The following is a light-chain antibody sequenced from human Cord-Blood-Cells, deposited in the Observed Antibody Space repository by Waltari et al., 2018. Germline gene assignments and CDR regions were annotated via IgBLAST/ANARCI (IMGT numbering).Light chain of an antibody. J-gene: IGKJ2*01. Sequence: EIVLTQSPAILSLSPGERPTLSCRASQSVSRYLAWYQQKPGQAPRLLIYDASNRATGIPARFSGSVSGTDFTLTISSLEPEDFAVYYCQQRSNWPPYTVGQGTKLEIK. CDR3: QQRSNWPPYT. CDR1: QSVSRY. V-gene: IGKV3-11*01. CDR2: DAS.